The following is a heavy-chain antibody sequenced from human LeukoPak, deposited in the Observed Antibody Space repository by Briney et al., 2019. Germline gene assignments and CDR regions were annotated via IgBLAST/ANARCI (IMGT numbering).Heavy chain of an antibody. CDR3: ARGDIVVVPAARTNWFDP. CDR1: GYTFTGYY. CDR2: INPNSGGT. V-gene: IGHV1-2*02. Sequence: GASVKASCKASGYTFTGYYMHWVRQAPGQGLEWMGWINPNSGGTNYAQKFQGRVTMTRDTSISTAYMELSRLRSDDTAVYYCARGDIVVVPAARTNWFDPWGQGTLVTVSS. D-gene: IGHD2-2*01. J-gene: IGHJ5*02.